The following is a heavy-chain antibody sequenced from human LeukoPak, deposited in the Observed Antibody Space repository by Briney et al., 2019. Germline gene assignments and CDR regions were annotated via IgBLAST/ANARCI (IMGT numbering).Heavy chain of an antibody. V-gene: IGHV3-48*03. CDR2: ISSSGSTI. CDR3: AKFYYRYGGNSVLSEDTRENLYDI. Sequence: GGSLRLSCAASGFTFSSYEMNWVRQAPGKGLEWVSYISSSGSTIYYADSVKGRFTISRDNAKNSLYLQMNSLRTEDTAVYYCAKFYYRYGGNSVLSEDTRENLYDIWGQGTMVAVSS. D-gene: IGHD4-23*01. CDR1: GFTFSSYE. J-gene: IGHJ3*02.